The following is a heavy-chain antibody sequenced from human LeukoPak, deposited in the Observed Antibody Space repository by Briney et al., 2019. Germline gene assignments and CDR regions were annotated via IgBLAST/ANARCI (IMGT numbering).Heavy chain of an antibody. CDR3: ARGGIQLWSLYYYYYGMDV. J-gene: IGHJ6*02. D-gene: IGHD5-18*01. V-gene: IGHV1-8*01. CDR2: MNPNSGNT. CDR1: GYTFTSYD. Sequence: ASVTVSCKASGYTFTSYDINWVRQATGQGLEWMGWMNPNSGNTGYAQKFQGRVTMTRNTSISTAYMELSSLRSEDTAVYYCARGGIQLWSLYYYYYGMDVWGQGTTVTVSS.